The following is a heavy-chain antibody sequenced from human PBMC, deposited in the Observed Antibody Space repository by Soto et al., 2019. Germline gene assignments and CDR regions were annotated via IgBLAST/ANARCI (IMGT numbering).Heavy chain of an antibody. Sequence: PGGSLRLSCAAAGFTFSSYGRHWVRQAPGKGLEWVAVISYDGSNKYYADSVKGRFTISRDNSKNTLYLQMNSLRAEDTAVYYCAKDRARVGVYYYYYGMDVWGQGTTVTVSS. CDR3: AKDRARVGVYYYYYGMDV. V-gene: IGHV3-30*18. CDR2: ISYDGSNK. CDR1: GFTFSSYG. J-gene: IGHJ6*02. D-gene: IGHD2-15*01.